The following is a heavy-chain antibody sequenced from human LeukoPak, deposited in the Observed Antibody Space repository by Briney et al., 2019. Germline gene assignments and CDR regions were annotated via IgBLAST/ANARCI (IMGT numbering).Heavy chain of an antibody. D-gene: IGHD5-12*01. J-gene: IGHJ4*02. V-gene: IGHV3-21*01. CDR2: IRGSGSDM. CDR3: AISREATSDF. CDR1: GFTFSSLT. Sequence: PGGSLRLSCAASGFTFSSLTMNWVRQAPGKGLEWVSSIRGSGSDMYYAESVKGRFTISRDNAKNSLYLQMNGLRAEDTAVYYCAISREATSDFWGQGTLVTVSS.